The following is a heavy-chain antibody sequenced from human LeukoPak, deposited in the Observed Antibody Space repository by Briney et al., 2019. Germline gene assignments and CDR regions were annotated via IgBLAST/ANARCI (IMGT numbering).Heavy chain of an antibody. Sequence: PGRSLRLSCAASGLTFDDYAMHWVRQAPGKGLEWVSGISWNSGSIGYADSVKGRFTISRDNAKNSLYLQMNSLRAEDTALYYCAKERSGSYRRNLYYYYYGMDVWGQGTTVTVSS. CDR1: GLTFDDYA. V-gene: IGHV3-9*01. CDR3: AKERSGSYRRNLYYYYYGMDV. D-gene: IGHD1-26*01. J-gene: IGHJ6*02. CDR2: ISWNSGSI.